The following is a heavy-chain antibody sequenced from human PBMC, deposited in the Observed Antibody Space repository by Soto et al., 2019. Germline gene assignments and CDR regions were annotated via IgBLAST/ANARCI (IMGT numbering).Heavy chain of an antibody. CDR1: GYTFSSYY. CDR2: INPTSGST. D-gene: IGHD3-22*01. J-gene: IGHJ4*02. Sequence: ASVKVSCKASGYTFSSYYMHWVRQAPGQGLEWMGIINPTSGSTNYAQKFQDRVTMTTDTSTNTVFLELRSLKSDDTAIYYCARDRLRGYDSSGFYSWGQGTTVTV. V-gene: IGHV1-46*01. CDR3: ARDRLRGYDSSGFYS.